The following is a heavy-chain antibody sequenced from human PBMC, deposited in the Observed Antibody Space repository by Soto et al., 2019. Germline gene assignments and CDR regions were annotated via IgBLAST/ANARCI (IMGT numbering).Heavy chain of an antibody. CDR1: GGTFSRFA. CDR3: ARPSGGRIRYLEPFDY. CDR2: IIPIFGTA. Sequence: QVQLVQSGAEVKKPGSSVKVSCKVSGGTFSRFAVTWVRQAPGQGLEWMGGIIPIFGTANYAQKVQGRVSINADASTSTVYMELSSLKSEYTAVYYCARPSGGRIRYLEPFDYWGQGTQVTVSS. V-gene: IGHV1-69*01. J-gene: IGHJ4*02. D-gene: IGHD3-3*01.